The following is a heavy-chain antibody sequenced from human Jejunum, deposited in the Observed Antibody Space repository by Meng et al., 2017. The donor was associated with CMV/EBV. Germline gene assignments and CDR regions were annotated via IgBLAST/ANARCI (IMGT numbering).Heavy chain of an antibody. J-gene: IGHJ4*02. D-gene: IGHD3-16*01. CDR2: ISYDGRNE. CDR3: ARGGGPDY. CDR1: EFTFSSFR. Sequence: SCSASEFTFSSFRMHWVRLAPGKGLEWVAAISYDGRNEDYADSARGRFTISRDNAKNTLYLQMNSLRAEDTAVYYCARGGGPDYWGRGTLVTVSS. V-gene: IGHV3-30*03.